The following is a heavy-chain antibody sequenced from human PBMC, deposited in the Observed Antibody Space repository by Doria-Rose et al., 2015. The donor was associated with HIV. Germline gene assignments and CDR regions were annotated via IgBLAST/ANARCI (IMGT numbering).Heavy chain of an antibody. Sequence: VQLVQSGGGLVQPGRSLRLSCVGSGFSFESYAMHWVRLAPGKGLEWVAGISWDSGAKGNADSVEGRFTISRDNAKKSCYLEMRSLRPEDTAFYYCAKAPIIGPKYYFYMDVWGKGASVTVS. CDR1: GFSFESYA. CDR3: AKAPIIGPKYYFYMDV. D-gene: IGHD3-3*01. J-gene: IGHJ6*03. V-gene: IGHV3-9*01. CDR2: ISWDSGAK.